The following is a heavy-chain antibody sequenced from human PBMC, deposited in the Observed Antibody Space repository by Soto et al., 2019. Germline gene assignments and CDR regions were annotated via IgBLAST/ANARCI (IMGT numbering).Heavy chain of an antibody. CDR3: ARDNLEGIVVVITGSYAFDI. Sequence: LRLSCAASGFTFSNAWMNWVRQAPGKGLEWVAVISYDGSNKYYADSVKGRFTISRDNSKNTLYLQMNSLRAEDTAVYYCARDNLEGIVVVITGSYAFDIWGQGTMVTVSS. D-gene: IGHD3-22*01. J-gene: IGHJ3*02. CDR2: ISYDGSNK. CDR1: GFTFSNAW. V-gene: IGHV3-30-3*01.